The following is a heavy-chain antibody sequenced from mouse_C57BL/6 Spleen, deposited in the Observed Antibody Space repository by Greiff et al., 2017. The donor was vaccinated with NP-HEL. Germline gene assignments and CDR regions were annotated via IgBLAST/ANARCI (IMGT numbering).Heavy chain of an antibody. Sequence: QVQLQQPGAELVKPGASVKLSCKASGYTFTSYWMHWVKQRPGQGLEWIGMIHPNSGSTNYNEKFKSKATLTVDKSSSTSYMQLSSLTSEDSAVYYCARSHGIRGYYFDYWGQGTTLTVSS. CDR2: IHPNSGST. CDR3: ARSHGIRGYYFDY. J-gene: IGHJ2*01. D-gene: IGHD1-1*01. CDR1: GYTFTSYW. V-gene: IGHV1-64*01.